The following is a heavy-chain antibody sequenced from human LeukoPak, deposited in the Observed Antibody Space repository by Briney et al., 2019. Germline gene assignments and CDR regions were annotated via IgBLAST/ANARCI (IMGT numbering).Heavy chain of an antibody. CDR2: ISSRSSTI. Sequence: PGGSLRLSCAASGFTFSTYSMNWVRQAPGKGLEWVSYISSRSSTIYYADSVKGRFTISRDNAKNSLYLQMNNLRAEDTAVYYCAGEDGWELSQFDYWGQGTLVTVSS. D-gene: IGHD1-26*01. V-gene: IGHV3-48*04. J-gene: IGHJ4*02. CDR1: GFTFSTYS. CDR3: AGEDGWELSQFDY.